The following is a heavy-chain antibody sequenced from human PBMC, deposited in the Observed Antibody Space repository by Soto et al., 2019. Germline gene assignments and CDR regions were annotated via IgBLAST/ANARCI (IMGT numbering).Heavy chain of an antibody. V-gene: IGHV1-18*01. CDR1: GYTFTTYG. CDR2: ISTTNGRT. CDR3: ARVTGRSGWYDFGNWCDP. Sequence: QVQLVQSGAEVKKPGASVKVSCKATGYTFTTYGISWMRQAPGQGLEWMGWISTTNGRTRYAQKFQGRVTMTPDTSTTTAYMDLRSLRSDDTAVYYCARVTGRSGWYDFGNWCDPWWQGTLVIVSS. J-gene: IGHJ5*01. D-gene: IGHD6-19*01.